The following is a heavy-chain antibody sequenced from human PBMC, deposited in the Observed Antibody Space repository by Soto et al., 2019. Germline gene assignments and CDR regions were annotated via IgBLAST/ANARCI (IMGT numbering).Heavy chain of an antibody. J-gene: IGHJ6*02. D-gene: IGHD2-2*01. CDR3: ARSYIGVVPAAHYYGMDV. Sequence: PGESLKISCKGSGYSFTSYWIGWVRQMPGKGLEWMGIIYPGDSDTRYSPSFQGQVTISADKSISTAYLQWSSLKASDTAMYYCARSYIGVVPAAHYYGMDVWGQGTTVTVSS. V-gene: IGHV5-51*01. CDR2: IYPGDSDT. CDR1: GYSFTSYW.